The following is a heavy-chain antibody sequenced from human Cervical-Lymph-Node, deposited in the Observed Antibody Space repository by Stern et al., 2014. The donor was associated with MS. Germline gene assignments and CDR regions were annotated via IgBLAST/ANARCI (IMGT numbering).Heavy chain of an antibody. D-gene: IGHD2-15*01. CDR1: GYTLTSHG. V-gene: IGHV1-18*04. Sequence: QLHLPQSGPELKNPPPSVTVSCKASGYTLTSHGISWVRHPPGQGLEWMGWISAYNGNTNYAQKLQGRVTMTTDTSTSTAYMELRSLRSDDTAVYYCARGLLGSENAFDIWGQGTMVTVSS. J-gene: IGHJ3*02. CDR2: ISAYNGNT. CDR3: ARGLLGSENAFDI.